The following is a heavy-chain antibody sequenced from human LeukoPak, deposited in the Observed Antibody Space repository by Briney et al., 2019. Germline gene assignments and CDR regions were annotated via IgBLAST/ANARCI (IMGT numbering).Heavy chain of an antibody. J-gene: IGHJ3*02. CDR1: GGSISSGGYY. CDR3: ARHLDSSGYDAFDI. CDR2: IYHSGST. V-gene: IGHV4-30-2*01. D-gene: IGHD3-22*01. Sequence: SETLSLTCTVSGGSISSGGYYWSWIRQPPGKGLEWIGYIYHSGSTYYNPSLKSRVTISVDRSKNQFSLKLSSVTAADTAVYYCARHLDSSGYDAFDIWGQGTVVTVSS.